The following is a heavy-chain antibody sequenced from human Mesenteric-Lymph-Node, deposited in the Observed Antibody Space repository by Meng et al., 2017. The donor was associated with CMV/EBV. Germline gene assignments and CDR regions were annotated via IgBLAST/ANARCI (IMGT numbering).Heavy chain of an antibody. V-gene: IGHV1-2*06. CDR1: GYTFTDYY. J-gene: IGHJ4*02. CDR2: INPYNGGT. CDR3: ARDSYRGTYSDIDY. D-gene: IGHD1-26*01. Sequence: ASVKVSCKASGYTFTDYYMHWVRQAPGRGLEWMGRINPYNGGTNYAQKLQGRVTMTTDTSTSTAYMELRSLRSDDTAVYYCARDSYRGTYSDIDYWGQGTLVTVSS.